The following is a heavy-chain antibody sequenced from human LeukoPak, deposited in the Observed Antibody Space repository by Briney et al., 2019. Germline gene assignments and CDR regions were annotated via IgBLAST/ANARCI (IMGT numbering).Heavy chain of an antibody. CDR3: ATVLPAAIGGSFDY. J-gene: IGHJ4*02. V-gene: IGHV1-18*01. D-gene: IGHD2-2*02. Sequence: ASVNVSCKASGGTFSSYAISWVRQAPGQGLEWMGWISAYNGNTNYAQKFQGRVTMTEDTSTDTAYMELSSLRSEDTAVYYCATVLPAAIGGSFDYWGQGTLVTVSS. CDR2: ISAYNGNT. CDR1: GGTFSSYA.